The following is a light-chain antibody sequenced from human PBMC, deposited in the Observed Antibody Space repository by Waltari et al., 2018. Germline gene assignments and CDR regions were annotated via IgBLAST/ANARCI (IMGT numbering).Light chain of an antibody. CDR1: SLRRYY. CDR2: GHD. J-gene: IGLJ3*02. Sequence: SSELTQDPAVSVAFGQTVRITCQGDSLRRYYASWYQQRPGQAPFLVLYGHDNRPSGIPDRFSGSTSGNTASLTITRAQAEDAGVYYCLSRDSSSTRVFGGGTTLTV. V-gene: IGLV3-19*01. CDR3: LSRDSSSTRV.